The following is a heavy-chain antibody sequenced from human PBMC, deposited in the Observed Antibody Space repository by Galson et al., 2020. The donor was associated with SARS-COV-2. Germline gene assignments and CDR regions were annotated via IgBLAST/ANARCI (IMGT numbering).Heavy chain of an antibody. V-gene: IGHV3-30-3*01. CDR1: GFTFSSYA. CDR2: ISYDGSNK. D-gene: IGHD3-16*01. CDR3: ARDPLYVITFGALDP. Sequence: TGGSLRLSCAASGFTFSSYAMHWVRQAPGKGLEWVAVISYDGSNKYYADSVKGRFTISRDNSKNTLYLQMNSLRAEDTAVYYCARDPLYVITFGALDPWGQGTLVTVSS. J-gene: IGHJ5*02.